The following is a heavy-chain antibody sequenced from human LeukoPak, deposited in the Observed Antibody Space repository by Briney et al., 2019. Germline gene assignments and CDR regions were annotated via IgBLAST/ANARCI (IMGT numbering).Heavy chain of an antibody. CDR1: GFTFSSYS. Sequence: GGSLRLSCAASGFTFSSYSMNWVRQAPGKGLEWVSYINSSSSSIYYADSVKGRFTISRDNAKNSLYLQMNSLRDEDTAVYYCAREGGYSSSWYWARNYGMDVWGQGTTVTVSS. CDR3: AREGGYSSSWYWARNYGMDV. CDR2: INSSSSSI. J-gene: IGHJ6*02. V-gene: IGHV3-48*02. D-gene: IGHD6-13*01.